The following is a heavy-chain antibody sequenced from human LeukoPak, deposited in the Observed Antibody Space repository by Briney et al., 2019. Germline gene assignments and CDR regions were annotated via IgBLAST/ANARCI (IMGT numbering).Heavy chain of an antibody. J-gene: IGHJ6*03. CDR2: ISSNGGST. Sequence: GGSLRLSCAASEFTFSSYAMHWVRQAPGKGLEYVSAISSNGGSTYYANSVKGRFTISRDNSKNTLYLQMNSLRAEDTAVYYCAKSPLGLGGYYYYYMDVWGKGTTVTVSS. D-gene: IGHD3-16*01. CDR1: EFTFSSYA. V-gene: IGHV3-64*01. CDR3: AKSPLGLGGYYYYYMDV.